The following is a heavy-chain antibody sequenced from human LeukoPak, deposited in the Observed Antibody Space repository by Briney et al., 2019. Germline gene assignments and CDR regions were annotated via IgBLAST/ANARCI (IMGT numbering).Heavy chain of an antibody. CDR3: ARECLDGSGWYAYFDY. Sequence: GGSLRLSCAASGFTVSSNYMSWVRQAPGKGLEWVSLIDTGGSTYYAGSVRGRFTISRDNSKNTLYLQMNSLRAEDTAVYYCARECLDGSGWYAYFDYWGQGTLVTVSS. D-gene: IGHD6-19*01. V-gene: IGHV3-53*01. CDR2: IDTGGST. J-gene: IGHJ4*02. CDR1: GFTVSSNY.